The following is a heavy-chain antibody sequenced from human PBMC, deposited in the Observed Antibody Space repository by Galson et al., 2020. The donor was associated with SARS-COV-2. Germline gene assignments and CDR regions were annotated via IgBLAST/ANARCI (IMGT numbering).Heavy chain of an antibody. V-gene: IGHV3-30*03. CDR1: GFTFTSYG. Sequence: GGSLRLSCAASGFTFTSYGMHCVRQAPGKGLEWVAVISYDGSNKYSADSVKGRFTISRDNSKNTLSLQMNRLRAEDTAVYYWAADIVATIFYWGQGTLVTVSS. D-gene: IGHD5-12*01. CDR3: AADIVATIFY. J-gene: IGHJ4*02. CDR2: ISYDGSNK.